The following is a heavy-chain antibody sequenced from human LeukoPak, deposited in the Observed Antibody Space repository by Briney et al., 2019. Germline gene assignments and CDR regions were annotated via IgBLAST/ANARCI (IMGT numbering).Heavy chain of an antibody. CDR3: ARGSEYTSSTNYYFDY. Sequence: GGSLRLSCAASGFTFSSYWMSWVRQAPGKGLEWVANIKQDESEKHYVDSVKGRFTTSRDNAKKSLFLHMNSLRVEDTAVYYCARGSEYTSSTNYYFDYWGQGTLVTVSS. CDR1: GFTFSSYW. CDR2: IKQDESEK. D-gene: IGHD6-6*01. J-gene: IGHJ4*02. V-gene: IGHV3-7*01.